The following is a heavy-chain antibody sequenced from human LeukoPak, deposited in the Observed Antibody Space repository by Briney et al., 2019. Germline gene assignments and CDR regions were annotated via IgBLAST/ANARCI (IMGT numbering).Heavy chain of an antibody. J-gene: IGHJ4*02. CDR3: ARGVPIGAYSGWLFDY. CDR1: GYTFTSYA. Sequence: GASVKVSCKASGYTFTSYAMHWVRQAPRQRLEWMGWINAGNGNTKYSQKFQGRVTITRDTSASTAYMELNSLRSEDTAVYYCARGVPIGAYSGWLFDYWGQGTLVTVSS. CDR2: INAGNGNT. V-gene: IGHV1-3*01. D-gene: IGHD6-19*01.